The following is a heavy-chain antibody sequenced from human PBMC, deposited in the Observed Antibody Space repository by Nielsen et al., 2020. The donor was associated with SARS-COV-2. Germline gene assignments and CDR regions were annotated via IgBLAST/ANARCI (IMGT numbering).Heavy chain of an antibody. D-gene: IGHD5-18*01. CDR1: GFPFTNAW. CDR2: IWRDGTTT. CDR3: ARTLQLWLPSDY. J-gene: IGHJ4*02. V-gene: IGHV3-33*08. Sequence: GESLKISCAASGFPFTNAWMIWVRQAPGKGLEWVAAIWRDGTTTHYAESVKGRFTISRDNPNNTLFLHMMSLRAEDTAIYYCARTLQLWLPSDYWGQGTLVTVSS.